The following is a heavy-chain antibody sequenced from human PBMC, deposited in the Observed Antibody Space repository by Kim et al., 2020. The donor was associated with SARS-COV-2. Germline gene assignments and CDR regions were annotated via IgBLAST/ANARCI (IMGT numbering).Heavy chain of an antibody. CDR1: GYTFTSYY. CDR3: ARDAPWHYDSSGYYGADY. V-gene: IGHV1-46*01. D-gene: IGHD3-22*01. J-gene: IGHJ4*02. Sequence: PSVKVSCKASGYTFTSYYMHWVRQAPGQGLEWMGIINPSGGSTSYAQKFQGRVTMTRDTSTSTVYMELSSLRSEDTAVYYCARDAPWHYDSSGYYGADYWGQGTLVTVSS. CDR2: INPSGGST.